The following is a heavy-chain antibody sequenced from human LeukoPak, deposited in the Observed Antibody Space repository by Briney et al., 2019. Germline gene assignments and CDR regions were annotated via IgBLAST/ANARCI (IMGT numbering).Heavy chain of an antibody. Sequence: GRSLRLSCAASGFTFSSYGMHWVRQAPGKGLEWVAVIWYDGSNKYYADSVMGRFTISRDNAKKSLYLHMNSLIAEDMAVYYCARKKERYSGSYYDYWGQGTLVTVSS. CDR1: GFTFSSYG. V-gene: IGHV3-33*03. CDR3: ARKKERYSGSYYDY. D-gene: IGHD1-26*01. J-gene: IGHJ4*02. CDR2: IWYDGSNK.